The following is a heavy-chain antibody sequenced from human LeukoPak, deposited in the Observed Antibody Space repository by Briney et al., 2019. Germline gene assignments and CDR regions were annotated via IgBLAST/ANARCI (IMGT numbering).Heavy chain of an antibody. D-gene: IGHD6-13*01. CDR1: GYTFTSYG. Sequence: GASVKVSCKASGYTFTSYGITWARQAPGQGLEWMGWISVYNGNTKYAQKLQGRVTMTTDTSTSTAYMDLRSLRSDDTAVYYCARSDSASWYDAFDIWGQGTIVTVSS. J-gene: IGHJ3*02. CDR2: ISVYNGNT. V-gene: IGHV1-18*01. CDR3: ARSDSASWYDAFDI.